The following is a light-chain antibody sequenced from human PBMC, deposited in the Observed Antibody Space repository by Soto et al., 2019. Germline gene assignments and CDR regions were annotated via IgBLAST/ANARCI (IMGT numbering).Light chain of an antibody. V-gene: IGLV2-8*01. J-gene: IGLJ3*02. CDR1: SSDAAFYKY. CDR2: EVS. Sequence: QSALTQPPSASGSPGQSVTISCTGTSSDAAFYKYVSWYQQHPGKVPKLILFEVSRRPSGVPDRFSGSKSANTASLTVSGLRPDDEATYYCSSYVGANWVFGGGTQLTVL. CDR3: SSYVGANWV.